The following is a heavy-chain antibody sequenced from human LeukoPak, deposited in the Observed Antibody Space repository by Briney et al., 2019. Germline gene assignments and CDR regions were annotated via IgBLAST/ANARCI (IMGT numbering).Heavy chain of an antibody. V-gene: IGHV1-46*01. CDR1: GYTFTGYY. D-gene: IGHD6-6*01. J-gene: IGHJ5*02. CDR3: AGSIAARPGFDP. Sequence: ASVKVSCKASGYTFTGYYMHWVRQAPGQGLEWMGWINPNSGGSTSYAQKFQGRVTMTRDMSTSTVYMELSSLRSEDTAVYYCAGSIAARPGFDPWGQGTLVTVSS. CDR2: INPNSGGST.